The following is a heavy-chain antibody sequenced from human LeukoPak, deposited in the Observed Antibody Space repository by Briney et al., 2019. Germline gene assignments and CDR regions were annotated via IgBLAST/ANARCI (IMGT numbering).Heavy chain of an antibody. J-gene: IGHJ3*02. D-gene: IGHD2-2*01. Sequence: SETLSLTCTVSGGSISSYYWSWIRQPAGKGLEWIGRIYTSGSTNYNPSLKSRVTMSVGTSKNQFSLKLSSVTAADTAVYYCARLAVPAVMGAFDIWGQGTMVTVSS. CDR1: GGSISSYY. V-gene: IGHV4-4*07. CDR3: ARLAVPAVMGAFDI. CDR2: IYTSGST.